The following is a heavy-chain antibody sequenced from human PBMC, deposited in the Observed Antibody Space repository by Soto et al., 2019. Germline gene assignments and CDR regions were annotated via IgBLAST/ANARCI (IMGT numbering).Heavy chain of an antibody. CDR3: AKSKSGSYYRHDAFDI. D-gene: IGHD1-26*01. Sequence: GSLRLSCAASGFTFSSYAMSWVRQAPGKGLEWVSAISGSGGSTYYADSVKGRFTISRDNSKNTLYLQMNSLRAEDTAVYYCAKSKSGSYYRHDAFDIWGQGTMVTVSS. V-gene: IGHV3-23*01. J-gene: IGHJ3*02. CDR1: GFTFSSYA. CDR2: ISGSGGST.